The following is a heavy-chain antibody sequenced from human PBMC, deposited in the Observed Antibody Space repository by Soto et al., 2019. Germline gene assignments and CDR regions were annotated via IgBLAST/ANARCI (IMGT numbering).Heavy chain of an antibody. Sequence: SETLSLTCAVYGGSFSGYYWSWIRQPPGKGLEWIGEINHSGSTNYSPSLKSRVTISVDTSKNQFSLKLSSVTAADTAVYYCARKTRAVVPAHLSWFDPWGQGTLVTVSS. D-gene: IGHD2-2*01. J-gene: IGHJ5*02. CDR1: GGSFSGYY. CDR3: ARKTRAVVPAHLSWFDP. CDR2: INHSGST. V-gene: IGHV4-34*01.